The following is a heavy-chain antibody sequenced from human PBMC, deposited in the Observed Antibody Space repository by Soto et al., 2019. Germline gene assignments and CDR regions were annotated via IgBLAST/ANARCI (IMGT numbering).Heavy chain of an antibody. J-gene: IGHJ5*02. CDR3: ARVVPGAEAWFGP. D-gene: IGHD2-2*01. V-gene: IGHV1-18*01. Sequence: QVQLVQSGGEVKRPGASVKFSCKTSGYTFSNYGITWVRQAPGQTLEWLGWISLYSDGTNYAQKFQGRVSMTTDTSTTTAYMELRSLRSDDTAVYYCARVVPGAEAWFGPWGQGTLVTVSS. CDR2: ISLYSDGT. CDR1: GYTFSNYG.